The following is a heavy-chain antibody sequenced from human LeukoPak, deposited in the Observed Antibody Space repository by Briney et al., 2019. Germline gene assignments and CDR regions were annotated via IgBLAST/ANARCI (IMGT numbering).Heavy chain of an antibody. CDR2: INPNSGGT. CDR1: GYTFTGYY. Sequence: VASVKVSCKASGYTFTGYYMHWVRQAPGQGLEWMGWINPNSGGTNYAQKFQGRVTMTRDTSISTAYMELSRLRSDDTAVYYCARRAREYSHDAFDIWGQGTMVTVSS. V-gene: IGHV1-2*02. J-gene: IGHJ3*02. CDR3: ARRAREYSHDAFDI. D-gene: IGHD5-18*01.